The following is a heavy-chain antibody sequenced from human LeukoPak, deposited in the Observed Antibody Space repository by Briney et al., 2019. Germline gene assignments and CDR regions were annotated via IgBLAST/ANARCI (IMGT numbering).Heavy chain of an antibody. CDR3: AHSCSGGSCYSSGEYFQH. D-gene: IGHD2-15*01. J-gene: IGHJ1*01. CDR1: GFSLSTSGVG. CDR2: IYWNDDK. Sequence: SGPTLVNPTQTLTLTCTFSGFSLSTSGVGVGWIRQPPGKALEWLALIYWNDDKRYSPSLKSRLTITKDTSKNQVVLTMTNMDPVDTATYYCAHSCSGGSCYSSGEYFQHWGQGTLVTVSS. V-gene: IGHV2-5*01.